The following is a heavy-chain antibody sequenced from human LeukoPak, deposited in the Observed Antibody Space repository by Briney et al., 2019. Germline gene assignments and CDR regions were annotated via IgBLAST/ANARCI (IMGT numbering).Heavy chain of an antibody. D-gene: IGHD3-22*01. V-gene: IGHV3-23*01. CDR2: ISGSGGST. J-gene: IGHJ3*02. CDR1: GFTFSSYA. CDR3: AKDWLVLLGLENAFDI. Sequence: GGSLRLSCAASGFTFSSYAMSWVRQAPGKGLEWVSAISGSGGSTYYADSVKGRFTISRDNSKNTLYLRMNSLRAEDTAVYYCAKDWLVLLGLENAFDIWGQGTMVTVSS.